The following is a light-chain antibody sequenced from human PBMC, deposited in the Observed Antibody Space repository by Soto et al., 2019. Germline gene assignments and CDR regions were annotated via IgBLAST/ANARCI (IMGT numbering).Light chain of an antibody. CDR1: QSISSW. Sequence: DIQTTQSPSTLSASVGDRVTITCRASQSISSWLAWYQRKPGKAPKLLIYDASSLESGVPSRFSGSGSGTESTLTISSLQPDDFATYYCQQYNSYPLTFGGGTKVDIK. CDR2: DAS. CDR3: QQYNSYPLT. J-gene: IGKJ4*01. V-gene: IGKV1-5*01.